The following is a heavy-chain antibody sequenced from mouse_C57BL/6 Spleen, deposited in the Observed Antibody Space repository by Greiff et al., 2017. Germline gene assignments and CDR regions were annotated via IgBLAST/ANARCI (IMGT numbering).Heavy chain of an antibody. CDR2: IWSGGST. CDR1: GFSLTSYG. Sequence: VQLQQSGPGLVQPSQSLSITCTVSGFSLTSYGVHWVRQSPGKGLEWLGVIWSGGSTDYNAAFISRLSISKDNSKSQVFFKMNSLQADDTAIYYWARRGGSGGYAMDYWGQGTSVTVSS. J-gene: IGHJ4*01. V-gene: IGHV2-2*01. CDR3: ARRGGSGGYAMDY. D-gene: IGHD1-1*01.